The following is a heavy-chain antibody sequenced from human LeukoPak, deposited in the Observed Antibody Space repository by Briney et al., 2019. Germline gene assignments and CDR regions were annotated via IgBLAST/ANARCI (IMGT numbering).Heavy chain of an antibody. V-gene: IGHV4-59*12. Sequence: SETLSLTCTVSGGSISSYYWSWIRQPPGKGLEWIGYIYYSGTTNYNPSLKSRVTISVDTSKNQFSLKLSSVTAADTAVYYCARGRDCSGGSCCYFDYWGQGTLVTVSS. D-gene: IGHD2-15*01. CDR3: ARGRDCSGGSCCYFDY. J-gene: IGHJ4*02. CDR1: GGSISSYY. CDR2: IYYSGTT.